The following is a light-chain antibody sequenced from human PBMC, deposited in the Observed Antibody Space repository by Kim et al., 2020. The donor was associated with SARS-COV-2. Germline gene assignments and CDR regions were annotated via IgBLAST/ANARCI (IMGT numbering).Light chain of an antibody. CDR3: HSYDSSLTGSV. V-gene: IGLV1-40*01. CDR1: SANLGAGYD. Sequence: THACPGNSANLGAGYDVHWYQQLPGTAPKLLIYTNIHRPSGIPDRFSGSKSGTSASLAITGLQAEDEADYYCHSYDSSLTGSVFGTGTKVTVL. J-gene: IGLJ1*01. CDR2: TNI.